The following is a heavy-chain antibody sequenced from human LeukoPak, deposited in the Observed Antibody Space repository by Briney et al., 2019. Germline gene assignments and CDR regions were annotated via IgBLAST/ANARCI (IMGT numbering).Heavy chain of an antibody. J-gene: IGHJ4*02. Sequence: SETLSLTCTVSGGSISSYYWSWIRQPPGKGLEWIGYIYYSGSTNYNPSLKSRVTISVDTSKNQFSLKLSSVTAADTAVYYCARHAPPDYYDFWSGYYGGYFDYWGQGTLVTVSS. CDR2: IYYSGST. V-gene: IGHV4-59*08. D-gene: IGHD3-3*01. CDR3: ARHAPPDYYDFWSGYYGGYFDY. CDR1: GGSISSYY.